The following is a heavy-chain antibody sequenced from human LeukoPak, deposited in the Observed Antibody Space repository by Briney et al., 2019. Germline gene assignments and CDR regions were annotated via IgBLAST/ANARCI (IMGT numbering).Heavy chain of an antibody. V-gene: IGHV4-34*01. J-gene: IGHJ4*02. Sequence: SESLSLTCAVYGGSFSDYYWSWIRQPPGKGLEWIGEIYHSGSTKYNPSLKSRVTMSVDTSKNQFSLKLSSVTAADTAVYYCARQGNTTSLFDCWGQGTLVTVSS. CDR1: GGSFSDYY. CDR2: IYHSGST. D-gene: IGHD1-14*01. CDR3: ARQGNTTSLFDC.